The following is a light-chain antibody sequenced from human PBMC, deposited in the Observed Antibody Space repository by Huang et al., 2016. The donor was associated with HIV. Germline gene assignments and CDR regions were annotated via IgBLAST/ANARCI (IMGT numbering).Light chain of an antibody. CDR2: AAS. CDR3: QQYDSLPPWT. CDR1: QDIANY. V-gene: IGKV1-33*01. Sequence: DIQMTQSPSSLSASVGDRVTISCQASQDIANYLNWYQQKPGQAPKLLIYAASTLQTGVPSRFSGSGSGTDFSFTISSLQPEDIATYYCQQYDSLPPWTFGQGTKVEIQ. J-gene: IGKJ1*01.